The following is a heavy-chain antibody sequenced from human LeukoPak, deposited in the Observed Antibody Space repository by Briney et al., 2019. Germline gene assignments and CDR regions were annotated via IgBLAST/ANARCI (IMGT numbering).Heavy chain of an antibody. Sequence: GRSLRLSCAASGFIFDDFAMHWVRQAPGKGLEWVAGISWNSGSIGYAGSVKGRFTISRDNAKNSLNVEMNSLRLEDTALYYCVKGLAAAGQGETFDMWGQGTMVIVSS. CDR2: ISWNSGSI. CDR1: GFIFDDFA. D-gene: IGHD6-13*01. V-gene: IGHV3-9*01. J-gene: IGHJ3*02. CDR3: VKGLAAAGQGETFDM.